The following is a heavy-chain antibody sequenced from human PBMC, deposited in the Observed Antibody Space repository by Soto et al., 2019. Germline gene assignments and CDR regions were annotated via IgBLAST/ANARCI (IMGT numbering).Heavy chain of an antibody. Sequence: QSGGSLRLSCAASGFTFSNYGMHWVRQAPGKGLEWVAVISYDGYSRSYADSVKGRSTISRDNSKDTLYLQMDSLRPEDTAVYYCAKDQENGAYDTTRPTDYWRQRTLVTVSS. CDR1: GFTFSNYG. D-gene: IGHD3-22*01. J-gene: IGHJ4*02. V-gene: IGHV3-30*18. CDR3: AKDQENGAYDTTRPTDY. CDR2: ISYDGYSR.